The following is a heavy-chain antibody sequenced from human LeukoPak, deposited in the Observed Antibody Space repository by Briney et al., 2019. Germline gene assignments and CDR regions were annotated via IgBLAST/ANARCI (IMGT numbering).Heavy chain of an antibody. CDR2: INHSGST. D-gene: IGHD2-2*02. Sequence: SETLSRTCAVYGGSFSGYYWSWIHQPPGKGQEWIGEINHSGSTNYNPSLKSRVTISVDTSKNQFSLKLSSVTAADTAVYYCARVQFCSSTSCYTGDWFDPWGQGTLVTVSS. J-gene: IGHJ5*02. CDR3: ARVQFCSSTSCYTGDWFDP. V-gene: IGHV4-34*01. CDR1: GGSFSGYY.